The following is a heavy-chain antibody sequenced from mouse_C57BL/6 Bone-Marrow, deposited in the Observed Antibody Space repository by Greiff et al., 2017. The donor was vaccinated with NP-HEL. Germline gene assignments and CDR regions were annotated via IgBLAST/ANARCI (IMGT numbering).Heavy chain of an antibody. J-gene: IGHJ4*01. CDR2: IRNKANGYTT. CDR1: GFTFTDYY. V-gene: IGHV7-3*01. Sequence: EVKVVESGGGLVQPGGSLSLSCAASGFTFTDYYMSWVRQPPGKALEWLGFIRNKANGYTTEYSASVKGRFTISRDNSQSILYLQMNDLRAEDSATYYCARYKTTVVEGAMDYWGQVTSVTVSS. CDR3: ARYKTTVVEGAMDY. D-gene: IGHD1-1*01.